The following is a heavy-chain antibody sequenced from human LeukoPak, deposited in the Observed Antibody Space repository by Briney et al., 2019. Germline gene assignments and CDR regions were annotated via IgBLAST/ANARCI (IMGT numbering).Heavy chain of an antibody. CDR2: IYSGGST. D-gene: IGHD4-11*01. CDR3: ARFYSDYSYYFDY. J-gene: IGHJ4*02. Sequence: GGSLRLSCAASGFTVSSNYMSWVRQAPGKGLEWVSVIYSGGSTYYADSVKGRFTISRDNSKNTLYLQMNSLRAEDTAVYDCARFYSDYSYYFDYWGQGTLVTVSS. V-gene: IGHV3-53*01. CDR1: GFTVSSNY.